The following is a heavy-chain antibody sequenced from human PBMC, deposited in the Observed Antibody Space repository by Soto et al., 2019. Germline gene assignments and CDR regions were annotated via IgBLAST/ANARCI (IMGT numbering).Heavy chain of an antibody. CDR1: GGSISSSNW. CDR2: IYHSGST. CDR3: ARLDSRGWYLLRFDP. Sequence: SETLSLTCAVSGGSISSSNWWSWVRQPPGKGLEWIGEIYHSGSTNYNPSLKSRVTISVDKSKNQFSLKLSSVTAADTAVYYCARLDSRGWYLLRFDPWGQGTLVTVSS. J-gene: IGHJ5*02. V-gene: IGHV4-4*02. D-gene: IGHD6-19*01.